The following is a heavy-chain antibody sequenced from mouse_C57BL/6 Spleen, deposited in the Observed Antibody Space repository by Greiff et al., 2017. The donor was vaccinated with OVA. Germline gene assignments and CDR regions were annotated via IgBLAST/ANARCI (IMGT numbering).Heavy chain of an antibody. CDR3: ARRITTVENWYFDV. Sequence: VQLQQPGAELVKPGASVKLSCKASGYTFTSYWMQWVKQRPGQGLEWIGEIDPSDSYTNYNQKFKGKATLTVDTSSSTAYMQLSSLTSEDSAVYYCARRITTVENWYFDVWGTGTTVTVSS. V-gene: IGHV1-50*01. CDR2: IDPSDSYT. J-gene: IGHJ1*03. CDR1: GYTFTSYW. D-gene: IGHD1-1*01.